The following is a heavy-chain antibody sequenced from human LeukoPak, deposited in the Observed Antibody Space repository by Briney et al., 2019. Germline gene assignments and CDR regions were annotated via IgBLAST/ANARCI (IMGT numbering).Heavy chain of an antibody. V-gene: IGHV4-34*01. Sequence: SETLSLTCAVYGGSFSGYYWSWIRQPPGKGLEWIGEINHSGSTNYNPSLKSRVTISVDTSKNQFSLKLSFVTAADTAVYYCARGKNDYSNYVDYYYYYGMDVWGQGTTVTVSS. CDR3: ARGKNDYSNYVDYYYYYGMDV. CDR2: INHSGST. D-gene: IGHD4-11*01. J-gene: IGHJ6*02. CDR1: GGSFSGYY.